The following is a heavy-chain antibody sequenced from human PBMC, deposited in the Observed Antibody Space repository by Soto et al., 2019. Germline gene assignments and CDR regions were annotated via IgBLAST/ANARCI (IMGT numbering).Heavy chain of an antibody. J-gene: IGHJ5*02. D-gene: IGHD2-15*01. CDR2: IGTSDDI. CDR1: GFTFSGYA. Sequence: QLLASGGGCVQPGGSLRLSCAASGFTFSGYAMRWVRQAPGTGLWGVSAIGTSDDIYYADSVKGRFTISRDNSTNTPYLQMNSLRSEDTALYYCAKEHCSGWFHYNGCDPWGQGTLVTVSS. CDR3: AKEHCSGWFHYNGCDP. V-gene: IGHV3-23*01.